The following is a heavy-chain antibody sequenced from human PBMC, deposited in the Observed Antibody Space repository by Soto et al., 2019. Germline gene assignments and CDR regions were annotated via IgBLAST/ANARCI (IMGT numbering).Heavy chain of an antibody. CDR3: ARDLGTYSGVVGATYPDY. CDR1: GFTFSSYG. D-gene: IGHD1-26*01. CDR2: VSHDGSRE. V-gene: IGHV3-30*03. J-gene: IGHJ4*02. Sequence: QVQVVESGGDVVQPGRSLRLTCAASGFTFSSYGMHWVRQAPGKGLEWVAVVSHDGSREYYSDSVKGRFFISRDNSKNVVHLEMNSLRPDDTALYWCARDLGTYSGVVGATYPDYWGQGTRVTVSS.